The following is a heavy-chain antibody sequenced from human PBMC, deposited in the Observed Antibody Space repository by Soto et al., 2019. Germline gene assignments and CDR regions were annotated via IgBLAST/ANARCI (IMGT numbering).Heavy chain of an antibody. D-gene: IGHD1-26*01. Sequence: QVQLVQSGAEVKKPGASVKVSCKASGYTFTSYGISWVRQAPGQVLEWMGWISAYNGNTNYAQKLQGRVTMTTDTSTSTAYMELRSLRSDDTAVYYCARDPRIVGATTRGFDYWGQGTLVTVSS. CDR1: GYTFTSYG. CDR2: ISAYNGNT. V-gene: IGHV1-18*01. J-gene: IGHJ4*02. CDR3: ARDPRIVGATTRGFDY.